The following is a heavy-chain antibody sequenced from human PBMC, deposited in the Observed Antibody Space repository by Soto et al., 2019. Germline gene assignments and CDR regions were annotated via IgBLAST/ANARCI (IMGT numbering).Heavy chain of an antibody. Sequence: QVQLVQSGADVKKPGASVKVSCKTSGYTFTKYGISWVRQAPGQGLEWMGWISAYNGYTNYAQKLQGRVTMTTDTXSSTAYMERRSLRSDDTAVYYCARDHNGDYGDYGYYYYGMDVWGQGTTVTVSS. J-gene: IGHJ6*02. CDR3: ARDHNGDYGDYGYYYYGMDV. CDR2: ISAYNGYT. D-gene: IGHD4-17*01. CDR1: GYTFTKYG. V-gene: IGHV1-18*01.